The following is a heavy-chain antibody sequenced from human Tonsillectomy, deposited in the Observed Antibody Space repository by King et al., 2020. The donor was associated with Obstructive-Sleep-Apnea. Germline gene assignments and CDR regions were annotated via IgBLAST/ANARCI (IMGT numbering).Heavy chain of an antibody. CDR3: ARDRVRGVFQY. V-gene: IGHV4-4*02. D-gene: IGHD3-10*01. Sequence: QLQESGPGLVKPSGTLSLTCAVSGGSIGTNNWWSWVRQPPGRGLEWVAEIYHSGTTNYNPSFKSRVTISVDKSKNQFSLKLTSVTAADTAVYYRARDRVRGVFQYWGQGTLVTVSS. CDR2: IYHSGTT. J-gene: IGHJ4*02. CDR1: GGSIGTNNW.